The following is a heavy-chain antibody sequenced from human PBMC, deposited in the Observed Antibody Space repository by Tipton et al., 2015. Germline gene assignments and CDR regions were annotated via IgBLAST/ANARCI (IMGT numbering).Heavy chain of an antibody. D-gene: IGHD3-9*01. CDR2: IYYSGST. CDR3: ACHDYDLLTRDYQTVDY. CDR1: GGSISTSNYY. J-gene: IGHJ4*02. Sequence: TLSLTCNVSGGSISTSNYYWGWIRQPPGKGLELIGSIYYSGSTYYNPSLKSRVTISLDTSKNQFSLKLSSVTAADTAVYYCACHDYDLLTRDYQTVDYWGQGTRVTVSS. V-gene: IGHV4-39*07.